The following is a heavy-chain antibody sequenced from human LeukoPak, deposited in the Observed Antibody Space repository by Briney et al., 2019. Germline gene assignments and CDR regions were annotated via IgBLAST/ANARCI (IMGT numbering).Heavy chain of an antibody. Sequence: ASVKVSCKASGYTFTGYYMHWVRQAPGQGLEWMGWINPNSGGTNYAQKFQGRVTMTRDTSISTAYMELSRLRSDDAAVYYCARAYTVTTSLKAAYYYYGMDVWGQGTTVTVSS. V-gene: IGHV1-2*02. CDR2: INPNSGGT. J-gene: IGHJ6*02. CDR3: ARAYTVTTSLKAAYYYYGMDV. D-gene: IGHD4-17*01. CDR1: GYTFTGYY.